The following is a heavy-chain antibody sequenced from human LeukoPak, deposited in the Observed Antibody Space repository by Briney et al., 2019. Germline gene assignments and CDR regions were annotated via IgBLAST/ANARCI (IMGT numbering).Heavy chain of an antibody. CDR2: IIPTLGIA. CDR1: GGTFSSYA. CDR3: ARDLDSSSSDY. D-gene: IGHD6-6*01. J-gene: IGHJ4*02. Sequence: SVKVSCKASGGTFSSYAISWVRQAPGQGLEWMGRIIPTLGIANYAQKFQGRVTITADKSTSTAYMELSSLRSEDTAVYYCARDLDSSSSDYWGQGTLVTVSS. V-gene: IGHV1-69*04.